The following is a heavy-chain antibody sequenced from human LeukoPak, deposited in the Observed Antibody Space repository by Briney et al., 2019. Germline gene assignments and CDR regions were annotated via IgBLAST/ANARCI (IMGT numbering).Heavy chain of an antibody. J-gene: IGHJ6*02. CDR1: GGSISSSSYY. V-gene: IGHV4-39*01. CDR3: ASESGYDSHGMDV. Sequence: PSETLSLTCTVSGGSISSSSYYWGWIRQPPGKGLEWIGSIYYSGSTYYNPSLKSRVTISVDTSKNQFSLKLSSVTAADTAVYYCASESGYDSHGMDVWGQRTTVTVSS. D-gene: IGHD5-12*01. CDR2: IYYSGST.